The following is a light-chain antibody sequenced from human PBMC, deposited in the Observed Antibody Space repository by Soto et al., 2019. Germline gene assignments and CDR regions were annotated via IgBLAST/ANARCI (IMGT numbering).Light chain of an antibody. Sequence: DIVLTQSQATLSLSPGERASLSCRASESVTTYLAWYRQKPGQPPRLLIYDASKRATGVPVRFSGSGSGTDFTLTISSLEPEDFAIYYCQQRSNWPALTFGGGTKVEIK. CDR1: ESVTTY. J-gene: IGKJ4*01. CDR3: QQRSNWPALT. CDR2: DAS. V-gene: IGKV3-11*01.